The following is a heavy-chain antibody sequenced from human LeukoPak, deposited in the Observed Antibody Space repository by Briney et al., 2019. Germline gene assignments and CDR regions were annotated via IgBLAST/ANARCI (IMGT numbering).Heavy chain of an antibody. CDR1: GYTFTGYY. J-gene: IGHJ4*02. CDR3: ASLRGGYSSSWYPFDY. V-gene: IGHV1-2*02. CDR2: INPNSGGT. Sequence: GASVKVSCKASGYTFTGYYMHWVRQAPGHGLEWMGWINPNSGGTNYAQKFQGRVTMTRDTSISTAYMELSRLRSDDTAVYYCASLRGGYSSSWYPFDYWGQGTLVTVSS. D-gene: IGHD6-13*01.